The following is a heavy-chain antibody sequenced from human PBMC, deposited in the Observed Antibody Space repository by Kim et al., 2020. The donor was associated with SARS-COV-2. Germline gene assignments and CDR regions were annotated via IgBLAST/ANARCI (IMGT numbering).Heavy chain of an antibody. J-gene: IGHJ6*02. Sequence: GGSLRLSCAVSASSVGDNYMSWVRQAPGKGLEWVSIIYTDGTIYYADSVKGRFTVSRDSSKNTLYLQMNGLRAEDTADYYCGRDVFKPNVYYYGMDVWGQGTTVTVSS. CDR1: ASSVGDNY. CDR3: GRDVFKPNVYYYGMDV. D-gene: IGHD1-1*01. V-gene: IGHV3-53*01. CDR2: IYTDGTI.